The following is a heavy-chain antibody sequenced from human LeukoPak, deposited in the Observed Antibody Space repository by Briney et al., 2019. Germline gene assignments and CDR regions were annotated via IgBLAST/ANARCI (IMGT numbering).Heavy chain of an antibody. CDR3: ARGGVVVPAAIEHNWFDP. CDR1: GGSFSGYY. V-gene: IGHV4-34*01. J-gene: IGHJ5*02. CDR2: IAHSGST. Sequence: SETLSLTCAVYGGSFSGYYWSWIRQPPGRGLEWIGEIAHSGSTKYNPSLKSRVTISADASKNQFSLKLTSVTAADTAVYYCARGGVVVPAAIEHNWFDPWGQGTLVTVSS. D-gene: IGHD2-2*01.